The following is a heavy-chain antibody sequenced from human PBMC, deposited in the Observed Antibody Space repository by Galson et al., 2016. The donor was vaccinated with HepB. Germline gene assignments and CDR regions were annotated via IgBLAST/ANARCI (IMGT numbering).Heavy chain of an antibody. D-gene: IGHD5-12*01. V-gene: IGHV3-15*01. CDR2: IKSKTDGGTT. J-gene: IGHJ4*02. Sequence: SLRLSCAASGFTFSTYSMTWVRQAPGKGLEWVGRIKSKTDGGTTDYAAPVKGRFTISRDDSKNTLYLQMNSLKTEDTAVYYCTTNSFGYDSFDYWGQGTLVTVSS. CDR3: TTNSFGYDSFDY. CDR1: GFTFSTYS.